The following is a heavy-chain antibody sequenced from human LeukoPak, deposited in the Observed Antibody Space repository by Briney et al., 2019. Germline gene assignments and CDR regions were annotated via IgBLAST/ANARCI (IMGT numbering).Heavy chain of an antibody. Sequence: GGSLRLSCAASGFTFSSYGIHWVRQAPGKGLEWVAYILYDGTNKSFAESVEGRFTISRDNSKYTVYLHMNSLRLDDTGVYFCGKEEEIGSPIDYWGQRTLVTVSS. D-gene: IGHD1-26*01. J-gene: IGHJ4*02. CDR2: ILYDGTNK. CDR3: GKEEEIGSPIDY. V-gene: IGHV3-30*02. CDR1: GFTFSSYG.